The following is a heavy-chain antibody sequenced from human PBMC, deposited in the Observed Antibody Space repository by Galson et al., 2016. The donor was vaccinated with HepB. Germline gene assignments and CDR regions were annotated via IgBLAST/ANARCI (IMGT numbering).Heavy chain of an antibody. CDR1: GFTFSSYN. CDR3: ARDRDRSNWDFDF. J-gene: IGHJ4*02. Sequence: SLRLSCAASGFTFSSYNMNWVRQAPGRGLEWVSYISSSSTYIYYTDSVKGRFTISRDNAKNSLYLQMNSLRAEDTAAYYCARDRDRSNWDFDFWGQGTLVTVSS. D-gene: IGHD1-1*01. V-gene: IGHV3-21*01. CDR2: ISSSSTYI.